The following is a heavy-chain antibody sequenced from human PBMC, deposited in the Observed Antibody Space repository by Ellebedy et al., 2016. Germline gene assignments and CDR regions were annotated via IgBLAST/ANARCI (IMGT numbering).Heavy chain of an antibody. CDR1: GFTFSSYS. D-gene: IGHD5-12*01. J-gene: IGHJ4*02. V-gene: IGHV3-48*02. CDR2: ISSSSSTI. CDR3: AREPTREAH. Sequence: GESLKISXAASGFTFSSYSMNWVRQAPGKGLEWVSYISSSSSTIYYADSVKGRFTISRDNAKNSLYLQMNSLRDEDTAVYYCAREPTREAHWGQGTLVTVSS.